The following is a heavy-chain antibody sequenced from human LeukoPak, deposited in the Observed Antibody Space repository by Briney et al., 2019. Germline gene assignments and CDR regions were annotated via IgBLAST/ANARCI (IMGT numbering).Heavy chain of an antibody. V-gene: IGHV3-11*04. CDR1: GDSISSSSYY. CDR2: ISSSGSTI. CDR3: AELGITMIGGV. D-gene: IGHD3-10*02. Sequence: PSETLSLTCTVSGDSISSSSYYWGWIRQAPGKGLEWVSYISSSGSTIYYADSVKGRFTISRDNAKNSLYLQMNSLRAEDTAVYYCAELGITMIGGVWGKGTTVTISS. J-gene: IGHJ6*04.